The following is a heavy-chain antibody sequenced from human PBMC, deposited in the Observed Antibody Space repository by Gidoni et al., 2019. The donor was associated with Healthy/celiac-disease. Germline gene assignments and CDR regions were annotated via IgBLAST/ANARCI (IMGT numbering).Heavy chain of an antibody. D-gene: IGHD2-15*01. V-gene: IGHV1-3*01. Sequence: QVQLVQSGAEVKKPGASVKVSFKASGYTFTSYAMHWVRQAPGQRLEWMGWINAGNGNTKYSQKFQGRVTITRDTSASTAYMELSSLRSEDTAVYYCARVWAAPYNWFDPWGQGTLVTVSS. CDR3: ARVWAAPYNWFDP. CDR2: INAGNGNT. CDR1: GYTFTSYA. J-gene: IGHJ5*02.